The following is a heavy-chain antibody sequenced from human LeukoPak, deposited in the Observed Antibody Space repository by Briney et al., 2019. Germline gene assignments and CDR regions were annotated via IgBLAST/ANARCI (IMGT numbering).Heavy chain of an antibody. CDR1: GGSISSYY. V-gene: IGHV4-59*01. D-gene: IGHD3-10*01. J-gene: IGHJ4*02. Sequence: SETLSLTCTVSGGSISSYYWSWIRQPPGKGLEWIGYIYYSGSTNYNPSLKSRVTISVDTSKNQFSLKLGSVTAADTAVYYCARGSKITMVRGVNTYYDSSGYHYYFDYWGQGTLVTVSS. CDR3: ARGSKITMVRGVNTYYDSSGYHYYFDY. CDR2: IYYSGST.